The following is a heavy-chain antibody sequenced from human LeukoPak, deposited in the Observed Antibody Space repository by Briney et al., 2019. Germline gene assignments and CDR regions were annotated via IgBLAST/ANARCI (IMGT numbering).Heavy chain of an antibody. CDR2: IYHSGNT. CDR3: AREATTVVTVYYYYYMDV. D-gene: IGHD4-23*01. CDR1: GYSISSGYY. Sequence: SETLSLTCTVSGYSISSGYYWGWIRPPPGKGLEWIGSIYHSGNTYYNPSLKSRVTISVDTSKNQFSLKLSSVTAADTAVYYCAREATTVVTVYYYYYMDVWGKGTTVTISS. V-gene: IGHV4-38-2*02. J-gene: IGHJ6*03.